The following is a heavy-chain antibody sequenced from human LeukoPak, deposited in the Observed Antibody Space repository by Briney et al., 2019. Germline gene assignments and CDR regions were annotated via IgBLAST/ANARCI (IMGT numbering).Heavy chain of an antibody. J-gene: IGHJ4*02. V-gene: IGHV3-15*07. CDR3: TTLSFVWFGDDY. CDR1: GFTFSHAW. CDR2: IKSKTDGGTT. Sequence: GGSLRLSCAVSGFTFSHAWMNWVRQAPGEGLEWVGRIKSKTDGGTTDYAAPVKGRFTISRDDSKSTLYLQMDSLKSEDTAVYYCTTLSFVWFGDDYWGQGTLVTVSS. D-gene: IGHD3-10*01.